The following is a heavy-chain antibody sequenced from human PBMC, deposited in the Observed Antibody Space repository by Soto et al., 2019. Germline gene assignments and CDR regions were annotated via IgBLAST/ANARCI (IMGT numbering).Heavy chain of an antibody. Sequence: GASVKVSCKASGYTFTSYGISWVRQAPGQGLEWMGWISAYNGNTNYAQKLQGRVTMTTDTSTSTAYMELRSLRSDDTAVYYCARDCITGTTDYFEYWGQGTLVTVSS. J-gene: IGHJ4*02. CDR3: ARDCITGTTDYFEY. CDR2: ISAYNGNT. V-gene: IGHV1-18*01. D-gene: IGHD1-20*01. CDR1: GYTFTSYG.